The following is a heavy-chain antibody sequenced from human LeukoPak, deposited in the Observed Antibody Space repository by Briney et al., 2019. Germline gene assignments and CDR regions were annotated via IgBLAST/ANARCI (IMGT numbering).Heavy chain of an antibody. CDR2: IYYSGYT. V-gene: IGHV4-39*01. CDR1: GGSISSSSYY. J-gene: IGHJ4*02. CDR3: AKHYMGSSYNRGLDY. D-gene: IGHD3-10*01. Sequence: PSETLSLTCTVSGGSISSSSYYWGWIRQPPGKGLERIGTIYYSGYTYYNPSLKSRVTISVDTSKNQFSLKLSSVTAADTAVYYCAKHYMGSSYNRGLDYWGQGTLVTVSS.